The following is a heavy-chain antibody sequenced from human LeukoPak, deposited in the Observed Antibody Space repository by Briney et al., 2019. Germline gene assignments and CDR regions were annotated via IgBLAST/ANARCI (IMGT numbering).Heavy chain of an antibody. D-gene: IGHD2-15*01. CDR3: ARVLLGYCSGGSCPDAFDI. CDR2: IYYSGST. CDR1: GGSISSYY. Sequence: PSETLSLTCTVSGGSISSYYWSWIRQPPGKGLEWIGYIYYSGSTNYNPSLKSRVTISVDTSKNQFSLKLSSVTAADTAVYYCARVLLGYCSGGSCPDAFDIWGQGTMVTVSS. V-gene: IGHV4-59*01. J-gene: IGHJ3*02.